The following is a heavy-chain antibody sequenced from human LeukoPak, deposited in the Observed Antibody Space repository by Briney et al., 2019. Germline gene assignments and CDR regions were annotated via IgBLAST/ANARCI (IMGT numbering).Heavy chain of an antibody. CDR1: GYTFTGYY. V-gene: IGHV1-18*04. D-gene: IGHD3-9*01. J-gene: IGHJ4*02. CDR2: ISAYNGNT. CDR3: ARHSSPYNDILTGYYKGRGPFDY. Sequence: ASVKVSCKASGYTFTGYYMHWVRQAPGQGLEWMGWISAYNGNTNYAQKLQGRVTMTTDTSTSTAYMELRSLRSDDTAVYYCARHSSPYNDILTGYYKGRGPFDYWGQGTLVTVSS.